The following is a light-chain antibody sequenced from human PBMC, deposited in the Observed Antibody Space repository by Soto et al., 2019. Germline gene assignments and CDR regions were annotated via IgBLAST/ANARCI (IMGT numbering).Light chain of an antibody. CDR1: SSDVGGYEY. V-gene: IGLV2-8*01. Sequence: QSALTQPPSASGSPGQSVTISCTGTSSDVGGYEYVSWYHHHPGKAPKLMIYEVTKRPSGVPDRFSGSKSGNTASLTVSGLQAEDEADYYCTSFAGNNVVFGGGTKLTVL. J-gene: IGLJ2*01. CDR2: EVT. CDR3: TSFAGNNVV.